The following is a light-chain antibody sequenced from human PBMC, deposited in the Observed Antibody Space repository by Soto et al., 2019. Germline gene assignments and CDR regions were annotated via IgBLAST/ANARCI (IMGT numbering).Light chain of an antibody. V-gene: IGLV2-14*01. Sequence: QSALTQPASVSGSPGQSITISCTGTSSDVGGYNYVSWYQQHPGKAPKLMIYDVSNRPSGVSNRFSGSKSGNTASLTISGLQAEDEADYYCSSYTRSSTLRVFGGGTKLTVL. J-gene: IGLJ2*01. CDR2: DVS. CDR1: SSDVGGYNY. CDR3: SSYTRSSTLRV.